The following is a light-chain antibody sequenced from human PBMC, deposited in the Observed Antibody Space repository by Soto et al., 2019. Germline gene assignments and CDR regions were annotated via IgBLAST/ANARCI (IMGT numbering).Light chain of an antibody. CDR3: QQRSNWPKLT. CDR1: QSVSSS. V-gene: IGKV3-11*01. CDR2: DAS. Sequence: EIVLPQSPATLSLSPGERATLSCRASQSVSSSLAWYQQKPGQAPRLLIYDASNRATGIPARFSGSGSGTDFTLTISSLEPEDFAVYYCQQRSNWPKLTFGGGTKVDIK. J-gene: IGKJ4*01.